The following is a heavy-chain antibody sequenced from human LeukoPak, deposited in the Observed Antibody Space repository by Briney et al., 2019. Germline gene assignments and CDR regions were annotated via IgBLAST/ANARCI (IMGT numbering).Heavy chain of an antibody. V-gene: IGHV4-4*02. D-gene: IGHD6-13*01. Sequence: SETLSLTCAVSGGSISSSNWWSWVRQPPGKGLEWIGEIYHSGSTNYNPSLRSRVTISVDKSKNLFSLKLSSVTAADTAVYYCAGSIAAAAPNWFDPWGQGTLVTVSS. CDR3: AGSIAAAAPNWFDP. CDR2: IYHSGST. CDR1: GGSISSSNW. J-gene: IGHJ5*02.